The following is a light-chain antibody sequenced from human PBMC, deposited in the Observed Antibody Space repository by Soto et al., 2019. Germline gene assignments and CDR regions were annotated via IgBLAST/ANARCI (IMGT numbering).Light chain of an antibody. V-gene: IGKV3-20*01. CDR3: VQYGIANRHT. CDR2: GAS. J-gene: IGKJ2*01. Sequence: EIVLTQSPGTLSLSPGERATLSCRASQSVSSSYLAWYQQKPGQAPRLLIYGASSRATGIPDRFSGSGSGIDFTRPINRREPVVFAFHFCVQYGIANRHTFGQGTKLEIK. CDR1: QSVSSSY.